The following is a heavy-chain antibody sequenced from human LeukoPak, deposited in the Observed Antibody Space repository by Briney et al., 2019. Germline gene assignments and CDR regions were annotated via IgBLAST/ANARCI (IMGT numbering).Heavy chain of an antibody. Sequence: GGSLRLSCAASGFTFSSYAMHWVRQAPGKGLEWVAVISYDGSNKYYADSVKGRFTISRDNSKNTLYLQMNSLRAEDTAVYYCARAQGRYYYDSSGYPLWGQGTLVTVSS. D-gene: IGHD3-22*01. V-gene: IGHV3-30-3*01. CDR1: GFTFSSYA. J-gene: IGHJ4*02. CDR2: ISYDGSNK. CDR3: ARAQGRYYYDSSGYPL.